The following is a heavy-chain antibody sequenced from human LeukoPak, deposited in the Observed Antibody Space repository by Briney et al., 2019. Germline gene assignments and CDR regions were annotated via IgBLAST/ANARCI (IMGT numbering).Heavy chain of an antibody. J-gene: IGHJ4*02. CDR2: IHYSGRT. D-gene: IGHD2-2*01. V-gene: IGHV4-39*01. Sequence: PSETLSLTCTVSGGSISGTSYYWGWIRQPPGKGPEWIGSIHYSGRTYYKPSLKNRVTISVDTSKNQFSLKLTSVTSADTAVYYCARPPGFSTSFWDWGQGTLVTVSS. CDR3: ARPPGFSTSFWD. CDR1: GGSISGTSYY.